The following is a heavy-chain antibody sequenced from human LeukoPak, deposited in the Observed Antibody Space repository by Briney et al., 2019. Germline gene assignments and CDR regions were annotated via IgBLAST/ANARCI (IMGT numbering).Heavy chain of an antibody. V-gene: IGHV3-21*01. J-gene: IGHJ1*01. CDR1: GSTFSSYS. D-gene: IGHD2-15*01. CDR2: ISGSSSYI. CDR3: ARGYCSGGSCYPEYFQH. Sequence: GGSLRLSYAASGSTFSSYSMNWVRQAPGKGLEWVSSISGSSSYIYYADSVKGRFTISRDNAKNSLYLQMNSLRAEDTAVYYCARGYCSGGSCYPEYFQHWGQGTLVTVSS.